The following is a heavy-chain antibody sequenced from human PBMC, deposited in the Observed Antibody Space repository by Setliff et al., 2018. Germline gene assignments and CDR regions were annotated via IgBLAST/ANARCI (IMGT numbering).Heavy chain of an antibody. Sequence: RASVKVSCKASGYTFTSYAMNWVRQAPGQGLEWMGWINTNTGNPTYAQGFTGRFVFSLDTSVSTAYLQISSLKAEDTAVYYCARNYYGSGSYWDAFDIWGQGTMVTVSS. V-gene: IGHV7-4-1*02. J-gene: IGHJ3*02. CDR2: INTNTGNP. D-gene: IGHD3-10*01. CDR1: GYTFTSYA. CDR3: ARNYYGSGSYWDAFDI.